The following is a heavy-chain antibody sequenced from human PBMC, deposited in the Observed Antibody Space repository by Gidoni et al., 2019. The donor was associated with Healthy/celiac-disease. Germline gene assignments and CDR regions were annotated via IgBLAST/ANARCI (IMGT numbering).Heavy chain of an antibody. Sequence: QVQLVQSGAEVKKPGSSVKVSCKASGGTFSSYAISWVRQAPGQGLEWMGGIIPIFGTANYAQKFQGRVTITADESTSTAYMELSSLRSEDTAVYYCARVLRVRGKAKTSYYYGMDVWGQGTTVTVSS. V-gene: IGHV1-69*01. CDR1: GGTFSSYA. CDR2: IIPIFGTA. J-gene: IGHJ6*02. D-gene: IGHD3-10*01. CDR3: ARVLRVRGKAKTSYYYGMDV.